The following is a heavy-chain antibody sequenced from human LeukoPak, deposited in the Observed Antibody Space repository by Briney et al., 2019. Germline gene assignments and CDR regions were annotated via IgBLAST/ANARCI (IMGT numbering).Heavy chain of an antibody. CDR2: IYYSGTT. Sequence: ETLSLTCSVSGGSISSTSYYWGRIRRPPGKGLEWIASIYYSGTTHYNPSLKSRVTMSVDTSKNQFSLKLSAVTAADTAVYYCARQFHGSGYVDDLWGQGTLVTVSS. D-gene: IGHD5-12*01. J-gene: IGHJ5*02. V-gene: IGHV4-39*01. CDR1: GGSISSTSYY. CDR3: ARQFHGSGYVDDL.